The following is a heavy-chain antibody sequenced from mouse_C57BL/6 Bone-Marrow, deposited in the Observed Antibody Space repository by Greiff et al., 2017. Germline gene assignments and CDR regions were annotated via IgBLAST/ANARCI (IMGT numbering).Heavy chain of an antibody. V-gene: IGHV1-19*01. CDR3: ARPVAPKNYAMDY. J-gene: IGHJ4*01. CDR2: INPYNGGT. Sequence: EVKLQESGPVLVKPGASVKMSCKASGYTFTDYYMNWVKQSHGKSLEWIGVINPYNGGTSYNQKFKGKATLTVDKSSSTAYMELNSLTSEDSAVYYCARPVAPKNYAMDYWGQGTSVTVSS. CDR1: GYTFTDYY. D-gene: IGHD1-1*01.